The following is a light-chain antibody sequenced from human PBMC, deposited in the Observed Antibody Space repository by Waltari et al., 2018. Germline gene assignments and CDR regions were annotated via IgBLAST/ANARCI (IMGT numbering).Light chain of an antibody. Sequence: QSVLTQPPSVSGAPGQRVTIPCTGSSSNIGAGFDVHWYQQLPRTAPKLLIYGNTNRPSGVPDRFSGSKSGTSASLAITGLQAEDEADYYCQSYDGSLSGSRVFGGGTKVTVL. CDR2: GNT. CDR1: SSNIGAGFD. V-gene: IGLV1-40*01. J-gene: IGLJ3*02. CDR3: QSYDGSLSGSRV.